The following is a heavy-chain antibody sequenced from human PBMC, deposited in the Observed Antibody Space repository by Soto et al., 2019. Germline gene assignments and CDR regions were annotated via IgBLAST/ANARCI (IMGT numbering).Heavy chain of an antibody. CDR3: AKDPYYGSGRGYYYYGMDV. V-gene: IGHV3-30*18. CDR2: ISYDGSNK. D-gene: IGHD3-10*01. CDR1: GFTFSSYG. Sequence: QVQLVESGGGVVQPGRSLRLSCAASGFTFSSYGMHWVRQAPGKGLEWVAVISYDGSNKYYADSVKSRFTISRDNSKNTLYLQMNSLRAEDSAVYYCAKDPYYGSGRGYYYYGMDVWGQGTTVTVSS. J-gene: IGHJ6*02.